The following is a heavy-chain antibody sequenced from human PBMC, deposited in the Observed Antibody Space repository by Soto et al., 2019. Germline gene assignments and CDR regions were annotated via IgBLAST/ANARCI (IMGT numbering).Heavy chain of an antibody. CDR2: VIPILGMA. V-gene: IGHV1-69*02. D-gene: IGHD2-2*01. J-gene: IGHJ5*02. CDR3: ARGGAVVVPGAVDRHNWFDP. Sequence: QVQLVQSGAEVKKPGSSVKVSCEASGGTFSSYSFSWVRQAPGQGLEWMGRVIPILGMANYAQKFQGRVTITADKSTSTVYMGLSSLRSEDTAVYYCARGGAVVVPGAVDRHNWFDPWGQGNLVTVSS. CDR1: GGTFSSYS.